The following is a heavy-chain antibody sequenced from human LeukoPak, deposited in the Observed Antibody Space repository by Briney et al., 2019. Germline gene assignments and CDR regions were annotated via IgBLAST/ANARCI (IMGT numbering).Heavy chain of an antibody. Sequence: PGGSLRLSCAASGFTFSSYAMHWVRQAPGKGLEWVAVISYDGSNKYYADSVKGRFTISRDNSKNTLYLQMNSLRAEDTAVYYCARDREWDLQSLRYFDSWGQGTLVTVSS. CDR1: GFTFSSYA. CDR3: ARDREWDLQSLRYFDS. J-gene: IGHJ4*02. V-gene: IGHV3-30-3*01. CDR2: ISYDGSNK. D-gene: IGHD1-26*01.